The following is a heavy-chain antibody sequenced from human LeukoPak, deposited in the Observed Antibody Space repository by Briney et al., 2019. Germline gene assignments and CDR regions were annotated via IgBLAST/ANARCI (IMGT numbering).Heavy chain of an antibody. CDR1: GGSFSGYY. V-gene: IGHV4-34*01. CDR3: ARGDRYYDSSGYYMFQH. J-gene: IGHJ1*01. Sequence: PSETLSLTCAVSGGSFSGYYWSWIRQPPGKGLEWIGEINHSGSTNYNPSLKSRVTISVDTSKNQFSLKLSSVTAADTAVYYCARGDRYYDSSGYYMFQHWGQGTLVTVSS. CDR2: INHSGST. D-gene: IGHD3-22*01.